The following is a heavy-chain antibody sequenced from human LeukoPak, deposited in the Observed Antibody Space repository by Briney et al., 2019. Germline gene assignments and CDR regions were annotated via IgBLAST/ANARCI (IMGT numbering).Heavy chain of an antibody. CDR2: ISGSGNDI. Sequence: PGGSLRLSCATSGFIFSGYYMSWIRQAPGKGLEWVSYISGSGNDISYADSVKGRFTNSRDNAKGSLYLQMNSLRAADTAVYYCGTHAGRTGSDDWGQGTLVTVSS. V-gene: IGHV3-11*01. CDR3: GTHAGRTGSDD. CDR1: GFIFSGYY. D-gene: IGHD3/OR15-3a*01. J-gene: IGHJ4*02.